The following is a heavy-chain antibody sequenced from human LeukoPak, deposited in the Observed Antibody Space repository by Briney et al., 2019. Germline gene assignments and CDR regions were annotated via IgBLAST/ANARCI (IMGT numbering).Heavy chain of an antibody. CDR2: IYYSGST. V-gene: IGHV4-59*01. CDR3: ARSPRIAIRAGVLDV. Sequence: PSETLSLTCTVSGGSISSYYWSWIRQPPGKGLEWIGYIYYSGSTNYNPSLKSRVTISVDTSKNQFSLKLSSVTAADTAVYYCARSPRIAIRAGVLDVWGQGTTVTVSS. CDR1: GGSISSYY. D-gene: IGHD6-13*01. J-gene: IGHJ6*02.